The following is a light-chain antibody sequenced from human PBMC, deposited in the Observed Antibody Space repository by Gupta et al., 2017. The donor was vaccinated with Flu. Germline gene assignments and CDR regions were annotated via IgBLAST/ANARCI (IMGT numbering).Light chain of an antibody. CDR1: QRLSSTDNNADD. CDR3: QQYYGSPRT. V-gene: IGKV4-1*01. Sequence: LGERSTINCKASQRLSSTDNNADDLAWYQQKPGQPPKLLIYWGSTRGSGVPERFSGSGSGTDFTLTINSLQAEDVAVYYCQQYYGSPRTFGQGTRVEI. CDR2: WGS. J-gene: IGKJ1*01.